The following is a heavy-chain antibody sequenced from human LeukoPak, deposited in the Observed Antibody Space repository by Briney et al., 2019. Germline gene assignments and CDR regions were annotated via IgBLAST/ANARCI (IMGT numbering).Heavy chain of an antibody. Sequence: GGSLRLSCAASGFTFSSYAMHWVRQAPGKGLEWVAVISDDGTNKYYADSVKGRFAISRDNSKNTLYLQMNSLRAEDTAVYYCAVDWGRQVGDYWGQGTLVTVSS. CDR2: ISDDGTNK. CDR1: GFTFSSYA. D-gene: IGHD7-27*01. CDR3: AVDWGRQVGDY. J-gene: IGHJ4*02. V-gene: IGHV3-30*09.